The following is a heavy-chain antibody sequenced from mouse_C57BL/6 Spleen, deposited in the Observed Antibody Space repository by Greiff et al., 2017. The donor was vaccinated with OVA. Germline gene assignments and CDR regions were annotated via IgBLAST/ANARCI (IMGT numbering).Heavy chain of an antibody. CDR1: GYTFTSYW. CDR3: AREGYYYGSSGFAY. Sequence: VQLQQPGAELVKPGASVQMSCKASGYTFTSYWITWVKQRPGQGLEWIGDIYPGSGSTNYNEKFTSKATLTVDTSSSTAYVQLSSLTSEDAAVYYCAREGYYYGSSGFAYWGQGTLVTVSA. V-gene: IGHV1-55*01. J-gene: IGHJ3*01. CDR2: IYPGSGST. D-gene: IGHD1-1*01.